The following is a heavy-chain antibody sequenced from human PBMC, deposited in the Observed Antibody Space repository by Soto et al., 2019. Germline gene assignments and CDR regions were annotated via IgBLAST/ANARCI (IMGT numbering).Heavy chain of an antibody. J-gene: IGHJ6*02. CDR2: IIPIFGTA. CDR3: ARVYCSSTSCYDPGMDV. CDR1: GGTFSSYA. Sequence: QVQLVQSGAEVKKPGSSVKVSCKASGGTFSSYAINWVRQAPGQGLEWMGGIIPIFGTANYAQKFQGRVTITADESTSTAYMELSSLRSEDTAVYYCARVYCSSTSCYDPGMDVWGQGTTVTVSS. D-gene: IGHD2-2*01. V-gene: IGHV1-69*01.